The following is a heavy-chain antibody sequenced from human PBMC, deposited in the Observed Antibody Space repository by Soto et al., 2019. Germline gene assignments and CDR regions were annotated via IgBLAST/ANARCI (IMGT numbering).Heavy chain of an antibody. J-gene: IGHJ6*02. CDR1: GYTFTSYA. D-gene: IGHD3-3*01. Sequence: ASVKVSCKASGYTFTSYAMHWVRQAPGQRLEWMGWINAGNGNTKYSQKFQGRVTITRDTSASTAYMELSSLRSEDTAVYYCARDRPYYDFWSGYYIPEYGMDVWGQGTTVTVSS. V-gene: IGHV1-3*01. CDR3: ARDRPYYDFWSGYYIPEYGMDV. CDR2: INAGNGNT.